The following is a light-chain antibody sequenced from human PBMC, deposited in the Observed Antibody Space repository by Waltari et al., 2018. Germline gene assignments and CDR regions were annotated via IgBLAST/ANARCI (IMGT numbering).Light chain of an antibody. Sequence: QSVLTQPASVSGSPGQSITISCTGTHTDLGGHVFVSWYQQHPGKAPRLLIFEVDRRPSGVSHRFAGSKSVNTASLTISGLLPEDEADYYCGSFTTTDVPYVFGSGTKVTV. J-gene: IGLJ1*01. CDR3: GSFTTTDVPYV. V-gene: IGLV2-14*01. CDR2: EVD. CDR1: HTDLGGHVF.